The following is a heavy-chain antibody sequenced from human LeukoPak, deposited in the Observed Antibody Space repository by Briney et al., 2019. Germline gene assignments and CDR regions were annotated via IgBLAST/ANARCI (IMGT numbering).Heavy chain of an antibody. V-gene: IGHV4-30-2*01. CDR2: IYHSGST. CDR3: ARGGDHAVDY. J-gene: IGHJ4*02. CDR1: GGPISSGGYS. D-gene: IGHD3-10*01. Sequence: SETLSLTCAVSGGPISSGGYSWSWIRQPPGKGLEWIGYIYHSGSTYYNPSLKSRVTIPVDRSKNQFSLKLSSVTAADTAVYYCARGGDHAVDYWGQGTLVTVSS.